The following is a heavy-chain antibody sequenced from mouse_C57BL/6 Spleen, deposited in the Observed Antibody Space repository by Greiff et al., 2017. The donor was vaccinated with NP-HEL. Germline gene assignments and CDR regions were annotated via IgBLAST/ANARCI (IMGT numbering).Heavy chain of an antibody. Sequence: QVQLQQPGAELVRPGSSVKLSCKASGYTFTSYWMDWVKQRPGQGLEWIGNIYPSDSETHYNQKFKDKATLTVDKSSSTAYMQLSSLTSEDSAVYYCARGGYYYGSSPGFAYWGQGTLVTVSA. CDR1: GYTFTSYW. CDR2: IYPSDSET. J-gene: IGHJ3*01. D-gene: IGHD1-1*01. V-gene: IGHV1-61*01. CDR3: ARGGYYYGSSPGFAY.